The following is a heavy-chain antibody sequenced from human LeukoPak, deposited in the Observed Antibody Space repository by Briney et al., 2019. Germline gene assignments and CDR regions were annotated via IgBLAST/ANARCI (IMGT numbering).Heavy chain of an antibody. V-gene: IGHV4-34*01. CDR3: ARGTVEMATIDRRNQYYFDY. CDR2: INHSGST. J-gene: IGHJ4*02. D-gene: IGHD5-24*01. Sequence: SSETLSLTCAVYGGSLSGYYWSWIRQPPGKGLEWIGEINHSGSTNYNPSLKSRVTISVDTSKNQFSLKLSSVTAADTAVYYCARGTVEMATIDRRNQYYFDYWGQGTLVTVSS. CDR1: GGSLSGYY.